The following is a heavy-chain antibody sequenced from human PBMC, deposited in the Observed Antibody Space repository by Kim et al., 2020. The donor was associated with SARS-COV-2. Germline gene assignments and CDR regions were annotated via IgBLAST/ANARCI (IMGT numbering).Heavy chain of an antibody. V-gene: IGHV3-7*01. CDR3: AREKYVSGRYYYYGMAV. Sequence: GGSLRLSCAASGFSFDAYWMTWVRQAPGKGLEWVANIRADGTEKNYVDSVRGRFTISRDNAKQLLYLQMNSLSAEDTAVYYCAREKYVSGRYYYYGMAVWGQGTTVTVSS. D-gene: IGHD6-19*01. J-gene: IGHJ6*02. CDR2: IRADGTEK. CDR1: GFSFDAYW.